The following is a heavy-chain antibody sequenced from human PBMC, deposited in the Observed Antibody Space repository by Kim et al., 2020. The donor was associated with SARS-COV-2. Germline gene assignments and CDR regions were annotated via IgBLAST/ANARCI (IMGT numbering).Heavy chain of an antibody. D-gene: IGHD2-15*01. CDR3: ARSGVVVVAANYYYYGMDV. V-gene: IGHV1-69*13. CDR1: GGTFSSYA. Sequence: SVKVSCKASGGTFSSYAISWVRQAPGQGLEWMGGIIPIFGTANYAQKFQGRVTITADESTSTAYMELSSLRSEDTAVYYCARSGVVVVAANYYYYGMDVWGQGTTVTVSS. J-gene: IGHJ6*02. CDR2: IIPIFGTA.